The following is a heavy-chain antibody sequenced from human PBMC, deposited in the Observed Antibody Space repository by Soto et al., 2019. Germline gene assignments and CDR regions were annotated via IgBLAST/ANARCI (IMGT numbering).Heavy chain of an antibody. Sequence: ASVKVSCKASGYTFTSYGISWVRQAPGQGLEWMGWINANSGGTNYAQKFQGWVTMTRDTSISTAYMELSRLRSDDTAVYYCARAHILYSSGWPEYFQHWGQGTLVTVSS. CDR2: INANSGGT. J-gene: IGHJ1*01. CDR3: ARAHILYSSGWPEYFQH. D-gene: IGHD6-19*01. CDR1: GYTFTSYG. V-gene: IGHV1-2*04.